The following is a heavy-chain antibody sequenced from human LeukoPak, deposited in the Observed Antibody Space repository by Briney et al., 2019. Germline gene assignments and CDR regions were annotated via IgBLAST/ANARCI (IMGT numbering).Heavy chain of an antibody. CDR1: GYTFTRYG. D-gene: IGHD2-2*01. CDR2: ISPYNGNT. Sequence: ASETVSCKAAGYTFTRYGISGVRQAPAQGLEWMGWISPYNGNTNYAQKLQGRVTMTTDTSTSTVYMELRSLRSDDTDVYYCARGGLYCSSTSCYGIEYWGQGTLVTVSS. CDR3: ARGGLYCSSTSCYGIEY. J-gene: IGHJ4*02. V-gene: IGHV1-18*04.